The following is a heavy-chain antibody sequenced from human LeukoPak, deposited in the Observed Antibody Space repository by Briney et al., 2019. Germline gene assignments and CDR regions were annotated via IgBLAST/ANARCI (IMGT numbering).Heavy chain of an antibody. CDR3: AVGELSAYYFDY. J-gene: IGHJ4*02. CDR1: GGSISSGGYY. D-gene: IGHD3-10*01. Sequence: SETLFLTCTVSGGSISSGGYYWSWIRQHPGKGLEWIGYIYYSGSTYYNPSLKSRVTISVDTSKNQFSLKLSSVTAADTAVYYCAVGELSAYYFDYWGQGTLVTVSS. CDR2: IYYSGST. V-gene: IGHV4-31*03.